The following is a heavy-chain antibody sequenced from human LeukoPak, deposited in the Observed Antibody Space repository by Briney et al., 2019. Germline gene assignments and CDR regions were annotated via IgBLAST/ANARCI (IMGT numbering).Heavy chain of an antibody. CDR3: ARESADYVRGSLSDY. V-gene: IGHV4-59*12. CDR2: INDNGHS. J-gene: IGHJ4*02. Sequence: PSETLSLTCSVSGGSMKDYYWSWIRQPPGKGLEWIAYINDNGHSGYSPSLESRVTISVDTSKNHFYLRLRSVIAADTAVYFCARESADYVRGSLSDYWGQGILVTVSS. CDR1: GGSMKDYY. D-gene: IGHD3-16*01.